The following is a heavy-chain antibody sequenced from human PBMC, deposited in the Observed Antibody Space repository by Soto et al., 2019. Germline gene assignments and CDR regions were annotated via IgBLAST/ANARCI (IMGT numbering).Heavy chain of an antibody. D-gene: IGHD3-16*02. CDR2: IYHSGST. J-gene: IGHJ3*02. Sequence: QVQLRESGPGLVKPSGTLSLTCAVSGGSISSSNWWSWVRQPPGKGLEWIGEIYHSGSTNYNPSLKSRVTISVDKSKNQFSLKLSSVTAADTAVYYCAKHYYDYVWGSYRPPAGGAFDIWGQGTMVTVSS. CDR3: AKHYYDYVWGSYRPPAGGAFDI. V-gene: IGHV4-4*02. CDR1: GGSISSSNW.